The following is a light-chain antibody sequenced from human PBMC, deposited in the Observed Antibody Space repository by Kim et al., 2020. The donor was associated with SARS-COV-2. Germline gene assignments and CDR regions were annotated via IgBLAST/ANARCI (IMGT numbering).Light chain of an antibody. CDR1: QRIYSY. J-gene: IGKJ5*01. CDR3: QQFYTYPIT. V-gene: IGKV1-5*03. CDR2: RAS. Sequence: ESVGERVTTTCRASQRIYSYLAWYQQKPGNVPKSLIYRASTLESGVPSRFRGRESGTEFTLTISSLQPDDFAPYYGQQFYTYPITFGQGTRLEIK.